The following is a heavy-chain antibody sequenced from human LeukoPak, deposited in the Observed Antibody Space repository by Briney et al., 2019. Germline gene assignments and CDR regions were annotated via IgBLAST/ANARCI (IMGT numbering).Heavy chain of an antibody. J-gene: IGHJ4*02. Sequence: GGSLRLSCAASGLTFSTYSMSWVRQAPGKGLEWVSVISGTGLTTYYADSVKGRFTVSRDNSKNTTFLQMNSLKSDDTAVYFCAEDRFGSFDSWGQGTLVTVFS. CDR2: ISGTGLTT. D-gene: IGHD3-3*01. CDR3: AEDRFGSFDS. CDR1: GLTFSTYS. V-gene: IGHV3-23*01.